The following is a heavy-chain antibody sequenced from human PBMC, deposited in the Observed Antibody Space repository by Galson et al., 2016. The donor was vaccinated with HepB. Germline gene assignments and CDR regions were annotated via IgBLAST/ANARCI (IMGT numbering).Heavy chain of an antibody. V-gene: IGHV3-30*03. J-gene: IGHJ4*02. Sequence: SLRLPCAVFRFTFRSYAMHWLRQAPGKGLEWLAVISYDGTDKYHADSVNGRFTISRDNSENTLSLQMNSLRLEDTAVYFCARGMGEGVYSRPDVWGQGTLVTVSS. CDR1: RFTFRSYA. D-gene: IGHD3-16*01. CDR2: ISYDGTDK. CDR3: ARGMGEGVYSRPDV.